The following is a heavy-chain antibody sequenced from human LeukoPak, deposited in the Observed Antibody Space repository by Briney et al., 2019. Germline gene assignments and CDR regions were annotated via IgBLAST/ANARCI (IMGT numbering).Heavy chain of an antibody. CDR3: ARYQLQKYYFDY. Sequence: SETLFLTCTVSGGSISSGGYYWSWIRQHPGKGLEWIGYIYYSGSTYYNPSLKSRVTISVDTSKNQFSLKLSSVTAADTVVYYCARYQLQKYYFDYWGQGTLVTVSS. CDR1: GGSISSGGYY. J-gene: IGHJ4*02. CDR2: IYYSGST. V-gene: IGHV4-31*03. D-gene: IGHD2-2*01.